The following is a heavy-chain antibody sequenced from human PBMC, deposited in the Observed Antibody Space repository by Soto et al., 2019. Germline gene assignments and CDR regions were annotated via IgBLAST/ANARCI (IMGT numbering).Heavy chain of an antibody. Sequence: GESLKISCKGSGYSFTSYWIGWVRQMPGKGLEWMGIIYPGDSDTRYSPSFQGQVTISADKSISTAYLQWSSLKASDTAMYYCARRGESVYYYYYGMDVWGQGTTVTVSS. CDR2: IYPGDSDT. J-gene: IGHJ6*02. CDR1: GYSFTSYW. CDR3: ARRGESVYYYYYGMDV. V-gene: IGHV5-51*01.